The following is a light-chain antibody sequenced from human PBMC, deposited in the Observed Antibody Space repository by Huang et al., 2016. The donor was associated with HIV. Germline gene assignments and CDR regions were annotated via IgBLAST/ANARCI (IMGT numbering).Light chain of an antibody. V-gene: IGKV1-27*01. CDR2: GAS. J-gene: IGKJ2*01. Sequence: DIQMTQSPSFMSASVGDRVTITCRASQAISYYLAWYQQKPGKTPKLLISGASTLESGVPSRFSGGGSGTDFRLTLSSLQPEDVATHYCQQYSIPPYAFGQGTKL. CDR1: QAISYY. CDR3: QQYSIPPYA.